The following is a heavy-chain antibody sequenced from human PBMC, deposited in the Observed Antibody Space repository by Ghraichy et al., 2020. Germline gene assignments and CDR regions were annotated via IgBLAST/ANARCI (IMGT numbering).Heavy chain of an antibody. Sequence: GGSLRLSCAASGFTVSSNYMSWVRQAPGKGLEWVSVIYSGGSTYYADSVKGRFTISRDNSKNTLYLQMNSLRAEDTAVYYCARQAPTYYDILTGYSYYYGMDVWGQGTTVTVSS. CDR3: ARQAPTYYDILTGYSYYYGMDV. V-gene: IGHV3-66*04. J-gene: IGHJ6*02. CDR1: GFTVSSNY. D-gene: IGHD3-9*01. CDR2: IYSGGST.